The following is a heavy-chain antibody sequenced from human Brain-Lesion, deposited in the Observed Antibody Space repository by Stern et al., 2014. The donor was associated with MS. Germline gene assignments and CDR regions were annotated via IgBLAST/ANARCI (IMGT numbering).Heavy chain of an antibody. Sequence: QVQLVQSGSGLVKPSETLSLTCTVSGGSISRSTYYWGWIRQPPGEGLEWIGSMYYSGSTFYNPSGKSRVTISVYTSKNQFSLKLSSVTAADTAVYYCARLTGVVDYWGQGTLVTVSS. CDR3: ARLTGVVDY. CDR1: GGSISRSTYY. V-gene: IGHV4-39*01. D-gene: IGHD7-27*01. CDR2: MYYSGST. J-gene: IGHJ4*02.